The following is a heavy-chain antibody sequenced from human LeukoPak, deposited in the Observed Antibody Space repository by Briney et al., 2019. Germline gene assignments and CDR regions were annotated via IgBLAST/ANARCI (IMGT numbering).Heavy chain of an antibody. CDR2: IYRGGDI. V-gene: IGHV3-66*01. D-gene: IGHD6-13*01. J-gene: IGHJ4*02. Sequence: GGSLRLSCTASGFIVNTNYMSWVRQAPGKGLEYVSLIYRGGDIYYADSVKGRFTISRDNSKNTLYLQMDSLRAEDTAVYFCAGDGGSSNWYYYWGQGTLVTVSS. CDR3: AGDGGSSNWYYY. CDR1: GFIVNTNY.